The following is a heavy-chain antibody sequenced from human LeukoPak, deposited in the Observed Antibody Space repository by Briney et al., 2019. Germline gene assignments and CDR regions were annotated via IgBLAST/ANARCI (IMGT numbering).Heavy chain of an antibody. CDR2: ISYDGSNK. V-gene: IGHV3-30*01. CDR1: GFTFSSYA. D-gene: IGHD6-19*01. CDR3: ARDSRQWLGGGVFDY. J-gene: IGHJ4*02. Sequence: PGGSLRLSCAASGFTFSSYAMHWVRQAPGKGLEWVAVISYDGSNKYYADSVKGRFTISRDNSKNTLYLQMNSLRAEDTAVYYCARDSRQWLGGGVFDYWGQGTLVTVSS.